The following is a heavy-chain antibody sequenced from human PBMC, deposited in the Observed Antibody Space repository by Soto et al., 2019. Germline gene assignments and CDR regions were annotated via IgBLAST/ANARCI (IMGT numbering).Heavy chain of an antibody. Sequence: SPEALTLTWAGYGGTLSGYYWSGIRQPPGKELEWIGETNHSGSTNYNPSLNSRVTISVDTSKNQFSLQLSSVTAADTAVYYCARGRSGWRNYYYGMDVWGQGPMVT. V-gene: IGHV4-34*01. J-gene: IGHJ6*02. CDR3: ARGRSGWRNYYYGMDV. CDR1: GGTLSGYY. D-gene: IGHD3-3*01. CDR2: TNHSGST.